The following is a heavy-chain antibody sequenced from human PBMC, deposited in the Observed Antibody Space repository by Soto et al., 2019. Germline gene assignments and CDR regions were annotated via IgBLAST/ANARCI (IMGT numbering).Heavy chain of an antibody. D-gene: IGHD2-21*02. CDR3: TITRSLRRGDPYSSHYYYYYMDV. J-gene: IGHJ6*03. Sequence: GGSLRLSCTASGFTFGDYAMSWFRQAPGKGLEWVGFIRSKAYGGTTEYAASVKGRFTISRDDSKSIAYLQMNSLKTEDTAVYYCTITRSLRRGDPYSSHYYYYYMDVWGKGTTVTVSS. V-gene: IGHV3-49*03. CDR1: GFTFGDYA. CDR2: IRSKAYGGTT.